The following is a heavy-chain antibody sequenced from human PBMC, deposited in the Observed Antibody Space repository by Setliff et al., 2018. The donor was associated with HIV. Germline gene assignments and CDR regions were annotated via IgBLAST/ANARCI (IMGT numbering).Heavy chain of an antibody. D-gene: IGHD3-22*01. CDR2: ISGSGTYT. CDR1: GFTFTSHS. J-gene: IGHJ4*02. Sequence: PGGSLSLSCVTSGFTFTSHSMNWVRLRPGKGLEWVASISGSGTYTHYADSVRGRFTVSRDNAKISLWLQLDSLKVEDTALYFCVRSLSGNSSTYYWAFDFWGQGAPVTVSS. CDR3: VRSLSGNSSTYYWAFDF. V-gene: IGHV3-21*01.